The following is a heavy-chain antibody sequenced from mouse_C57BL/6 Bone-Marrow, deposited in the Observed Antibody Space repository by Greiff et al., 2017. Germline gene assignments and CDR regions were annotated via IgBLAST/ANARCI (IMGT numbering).Heavy chain of an antibody. V-gene: IGHV1-63*01. D-gene: IGHD4-1*01. CDR2: IYPGGGYT. Sequence: VQLQQSGAELVRPGTSVKMSCKASGYTFTNYWIGWAKQRPGHGLEWIGDIYPGGGYTNYNEKFKGKATLTADKSSSTAYMQFSSLTSEDSAIYYCARKGLGPFDYWGQGTTLTVSS. J-gene: IGHJ2*01. CDR1: GYTFTNYW. CDR3: ARKGLGPFDY.